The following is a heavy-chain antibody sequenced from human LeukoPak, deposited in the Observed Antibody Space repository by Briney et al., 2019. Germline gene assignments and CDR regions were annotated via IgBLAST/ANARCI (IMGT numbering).Heavy chain of an antibody. J-gene: IGHJ6*02. CDR2: LSAYNGNT. CDR3: ARDGVPVSWNSFYYYYYYGMDV. Sequence: GASVKVSCKASGYTFTSYGISWVRQAPGQGLEWMGWLSAYNGNTNYAQKLQDRVTMTTDTSTSTAYMELRSLRSDDTAVYYRARDGVPVSWNSFYYYYYYGMDVWGQGTTVTVSS. CDR1: GYTFTSYG. V-gene: IGHV1-18*01. D-gene: IGHD1-7*01.